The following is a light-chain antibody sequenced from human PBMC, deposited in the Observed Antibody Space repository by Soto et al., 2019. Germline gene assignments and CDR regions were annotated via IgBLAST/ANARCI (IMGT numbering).Light chain of an antibody. CDR1: QSVNSN. Sequence: EIVMTQSPATLSLSPGERATLSCRAIQSVNSNLAWYQQQPGQPPRLLIYGASTRATGIPARFSGSGSGTEFTLTISSLQSQDFAVYYCQQYDNWPPRTFGQGTKVEIK. J-gene: IGKJ1*01. CDR3: QQYDNWPPRT. V-gene: IGKV3-15*01. CDR2: GAS.